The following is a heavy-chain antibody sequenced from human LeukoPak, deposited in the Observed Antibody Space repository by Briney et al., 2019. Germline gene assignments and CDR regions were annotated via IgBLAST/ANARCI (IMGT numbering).Heavy chain of an antibody. CDR3: ARDSGVVTGAAAPGY. D-gene: IGHD6-13*01. Sequence: GGSLRLSCAASGFTFSSHWMSWVRQAPGKGLEWVANINQDGSEKYYVDSVKGRFTISRDNAKNSLYLQMDSLRAEDTAVYYCARDSGVVTGAAAPGYWGQGTLVTVSS. J-gene: IGHJ4*02. CDR2: INQDGSEK. CDR1: GFTFSSHW. V-gene: IGHV3-7*01.